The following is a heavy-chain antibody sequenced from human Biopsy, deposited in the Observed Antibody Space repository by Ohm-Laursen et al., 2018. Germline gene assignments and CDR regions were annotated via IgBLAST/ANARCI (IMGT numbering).Heavy chain of an antibody. Sequence: ASVKVSCKVSGYAVTEFSTHWVRQAPGKGLEWMGGFAPENGKTVYAQNFQARVSLTEDTSTDTAYMELRSLRSEDTAVYYCAADINVWNVNYWGQGTQVTVSS. CDR2: FAPENGKT. J-gene: IGHJ4*02. CDR1: GYAVTEFS. D-gene: IGHD1-1*01. V-gene: IGHV1-24*01. CDR3: AADINVWNVNY.